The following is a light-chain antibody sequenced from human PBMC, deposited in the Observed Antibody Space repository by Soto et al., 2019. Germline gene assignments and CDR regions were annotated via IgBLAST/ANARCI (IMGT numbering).Light chain of an antibody. CDR2: GAS. CDR3: QQYNNWPQT. V-gene: IGKV3-15*01. CDR1: QSVSSN. Sequence: VMTQSPATLSVSPGERATRSCRASQSVSSNLAWYQQKPGQAPRLLIYGASTRATGIPARFSGSGSGTEFTLTISSLQSEDFAVYYCQQYNNWPQTFGQGTKVDIK. J-gene: IGKJ1*01.